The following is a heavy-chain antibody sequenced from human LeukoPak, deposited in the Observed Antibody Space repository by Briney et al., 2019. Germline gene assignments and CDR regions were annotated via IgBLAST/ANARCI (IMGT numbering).Heavy chain of an antibody. CDR1: GYSISSGYY. V-gene: IGHV4-61*01. CDR2: IYYSGST. J-gene: IGHJ4*02. CDR3: ARFSVDYYGSGSLDY. D-gene: IGHD3-10*01. Sequence: SETLSLTCTVSGYSISSGYYWGWIRQPPGKGLEWIGYIYYSGSTNYNPSLKSRVTISVDTSKNQFSLKLSSVTAADTAVYYCARFSVDYYGSGSLDYWGQGTLVTVSS.